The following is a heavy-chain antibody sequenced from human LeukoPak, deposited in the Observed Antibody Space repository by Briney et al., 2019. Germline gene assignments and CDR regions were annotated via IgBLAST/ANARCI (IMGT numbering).Heavy chain of an antibody. Sequence: ASVKVSCKASGYTFTSYYMHWVQQAPGQGLEWMGMINPSGGSTSYAQKFQGRVTMTRDMSTSTVYMELSSLRSEDTAVYYCARDLPLGCSSTSCSDNWFDPWGQGTLVTVSS. CDR3: ARDLPLGCSSTSCSDNWFDP. CDR2: INPSGGST. J-gene: IGHJ5*02. CDR1: GYTFTSYY. V-gene: IGHV1-46*01. D-gene: IGHD2-2*01.